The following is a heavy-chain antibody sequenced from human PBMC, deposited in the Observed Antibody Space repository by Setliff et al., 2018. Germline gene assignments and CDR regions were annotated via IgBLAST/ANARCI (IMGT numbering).Heavy chain of an antibody. D-gene: IGHD2-8*01. J-gene: IGHJ4*02. V-gene: IGHV1-18*01. CDR3: SRLVRYCSKTTCQTASGAEL. CDR2: ISVYTGNT. Sequence: ASVKVSCKASGYTFSHSGITWVRQAPGQGLEWMGWISVYTGNTNYAPKLQGSVTMTTDASTSTAYMELRGLTSDDTAVYYCSRLVRYCSKTTCQTASGAELWGQGTLVTVSS. CDR1: GYTFSHSG.